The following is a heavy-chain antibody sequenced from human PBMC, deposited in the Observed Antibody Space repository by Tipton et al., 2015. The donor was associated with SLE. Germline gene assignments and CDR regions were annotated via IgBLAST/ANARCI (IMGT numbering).Heavy chain of an antibody. CDR3: ARGGVVGASDAFDI. J-gene: IGHJ3*02. Sequence: TLSLTCTVSGGSISSYYWSWIRRPAGKGLEWIGRIYTSGSTNYNPSLKSRVTMSVDTSKNQFSPKLSSVTAADTAVYYCARGGVVGASDAFDIWGKGTMVTVSS. V-gene: IGHV4-4*07. CDR1: GGSISSYY. CDR2: IYTSGST. D-gene: IGHD1-26*01.